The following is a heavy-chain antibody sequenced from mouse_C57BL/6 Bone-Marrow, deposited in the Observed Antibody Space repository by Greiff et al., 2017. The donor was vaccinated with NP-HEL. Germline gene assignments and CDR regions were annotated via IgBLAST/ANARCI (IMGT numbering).Heavy chain of an antibody. V-gene: IGHV1-50*01. Sequence: QVQLKQPGAELVKPGASVKLSCKASGYTFTSYWMQWVKQRPGQGLEWIGEIDPSDSYTNYNQKFKGKATLTVDTSPSTAYMQLSSLTSEDSAVYYCARRDVDYWGQGTTLTVSS. CDR1: GYTFTSYW. J-gene: IGHJ2*01. CDR3: ARRDVDY. CDR2: IDPSDSYT.